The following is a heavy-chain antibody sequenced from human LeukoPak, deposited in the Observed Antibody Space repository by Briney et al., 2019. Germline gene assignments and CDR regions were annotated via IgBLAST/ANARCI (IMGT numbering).Heavy chain of an antibody. CDR2: ISAYNGNT. D-gene: IGHD3-9*01. Sequence: ASVKVSCKASGYTFTSYGISWVRQAPGQGLEWMGWISAYNGNTHYAQKLQGRVTMTTDTSTSTVYMELRSLRSEDTAVYYCARGLGYYDILTGYYYFDYWGQGTLVTVSS. CDR3: ARGLGYYDILTGYYYFDY. J-gene: IGHJ4*02. CDR1: GYTFTSYG. V-gene: IGHV1-18*01.